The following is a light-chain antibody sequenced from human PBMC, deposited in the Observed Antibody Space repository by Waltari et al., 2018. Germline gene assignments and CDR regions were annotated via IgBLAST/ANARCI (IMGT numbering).Light chain of an antibody. Sequence: EIVMTQSPATLSVSPGERATLSCRASPSVSGNLAWYHQKPGQAPRLPMYGPSTRATGTPARFSGSGSGTEFTLTISSLQSEDFAVYYCQQFHDWPLTFGGGTKVEIK. CDR3: QQFHDWPLT. CDR1: PSVSGN. CDR2: GPS. J-gene: IGKJ4*01. V-gene: IGKV3-15*01.